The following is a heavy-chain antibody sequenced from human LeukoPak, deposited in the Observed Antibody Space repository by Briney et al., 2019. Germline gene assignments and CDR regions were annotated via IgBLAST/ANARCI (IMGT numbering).Heavy chain of an antibody. CDR3: ARELERRYHWFDP. D-gene: IGHD1-1*01. Sequence: NSSETLSLTCAVYGGSFSGYYWSWIRQPAGKGLEWIGRIYTSGSTNYNPSLKSRVTMSVDTSKNQFSLKLSSVTAADTAVYYCARELERRYHWFDPWGQGTLVTVSS. CDR1: GGSFSGYY. J-gene: IGHJ5*02. CDR2: IYTSGST. V-gene: IGHV4-4*07.